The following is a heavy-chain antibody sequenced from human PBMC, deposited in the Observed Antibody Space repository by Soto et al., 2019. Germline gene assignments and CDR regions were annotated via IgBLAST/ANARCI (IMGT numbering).Heavy chain of an antibody. CDR2: INHSGGT. CDR3: ARQRTSVVTHAYFDV. D-gene: IGHD2-21*02. CDR1: GGSFSGYY. V-gene: IGHV4-34*01. J-gene: IGHJ4*02. Sequence: SETLSLTCAGYGGSFSGYYWSWIRQTPGKGLEWIGEINHSGGTNYNPSLKSRVTISVDTSKTQFSLKLSSVTAADTALYFCARQRTSVVTHAYFDVWGPGSLVTVSS.